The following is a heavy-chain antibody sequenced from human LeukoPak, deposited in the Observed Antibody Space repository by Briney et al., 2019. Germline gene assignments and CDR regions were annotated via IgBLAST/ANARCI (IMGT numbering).Heavy chain of an antibody. CDR1: GGTFTSYA. D-gene: IGHD3-10*01. V-gene: IGHV1-69*13. J-gene: IGHJ5*02. CDR3: ARDLYYGSAYNWFDT. Sequence: GASVKLSCKASGGTFTSYAISWLRQAPGHRLEWMGGIIPIFGTANYAQKFQLRVTITADESTSTAYMELSSLRSEDTAVYYCARDLYYGSAYNWFDTWGQGTLVTVSS. CDR2: IIPIFGTA.